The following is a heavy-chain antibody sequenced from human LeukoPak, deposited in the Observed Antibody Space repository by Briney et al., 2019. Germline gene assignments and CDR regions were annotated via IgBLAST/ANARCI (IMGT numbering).Heavy chain of an antibody. J-gene: IGHJ4*02. D-gene: IGHD3-9*01. CDR1: GGSISSYY. V-gene: IGHV4-59*01. Sequence: KPSETLSLTCTVSGGSISSYYRSWIRQPPGKGLEWIGNIYYSGNTNYNPSLISRVTISVDTSKNQFSLRLSSVTAADTAVYYCARGSGRYLDYWGQGALVTVSS. CDR2: IYYSGNT. CDR3: ARGSGRYLDY.